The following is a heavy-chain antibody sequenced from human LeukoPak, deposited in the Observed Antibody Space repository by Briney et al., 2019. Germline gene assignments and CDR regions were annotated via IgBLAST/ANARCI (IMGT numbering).Heavy chain of an antibody. CDR1: GYTFTSYY. Sequence: SVKVSFKASGYTFTSYYMHWVRQVPGQGLEGMGIMNPRGGTTSYAQKFQGRVTMTRDTSTNTVYMELSSLRSEDTAIYYCARDPQQQLEADYWGQGTLVTVSS. J-gene: IGHJ4*02. CDR2: MNPRGGTT. D-gene: IGHD6-13*01. CDR3: ARDPQQQLEADY. V-gene: IGHV1-46*01.